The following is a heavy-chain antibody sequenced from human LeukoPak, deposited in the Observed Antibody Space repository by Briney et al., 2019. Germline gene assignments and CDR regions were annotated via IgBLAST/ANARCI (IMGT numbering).Heavy chain of an antibody. CDR1: GYTFTSYD. D-gene: IGHD6-13*01. Sequence: EASVKVSCKASGYTFTSYDINWVRQATGQGLEWMGWMNPNSGNTGYAQKFQGRVTMTRNTSISTAYMELSSLRSEDTAVYYCARSRIAAGGLWFDPWGQGTLVTVSS. V-gene: IGHV1-8*01. CDR3: ARSRIAAGGLWFDP. CDR2: MNPNSGNT. J-gene: IGHJ5*02.